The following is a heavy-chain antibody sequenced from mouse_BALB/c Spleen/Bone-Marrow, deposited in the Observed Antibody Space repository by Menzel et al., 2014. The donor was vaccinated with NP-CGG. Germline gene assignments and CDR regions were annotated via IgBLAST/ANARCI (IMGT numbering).Heavy chain of an antibody. J-gene: IGHJ2*01. V-gene: IGHV5-9*03. CDR3: ARAYYRYPFDY. CDR2: ISSGGGNT. CDR1: GFTFTSYT. D-gene: IGHD2-14*01. Sequence: EVMLVESGGGLVKPGGSLKLSCAASGFTFTSYTTSWVRQTPGKRLEWVAAISSGGGNTYYPDSMKGRFTISRDNAENSQCLQMSSLRSEDTALYYCARAYYRYPFDYWGQGTTLTVSS.